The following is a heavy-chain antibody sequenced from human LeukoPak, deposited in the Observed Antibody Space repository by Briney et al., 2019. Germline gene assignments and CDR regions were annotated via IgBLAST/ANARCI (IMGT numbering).Heavy chain of an antibody. CDR3: TTEGPFDSSGYSVSPY. D-gene: IGHD3-22*01. V-gene: IGHV3-15*01. CDR1: GFTFSNAW. CDR2: IKSKTDGGTR. Sequence: GGSLRLSCAASGFTFSNAWMSWVRQAPGKGLEWVGRIKSKTDGGTRDYAAPVKGRFTISRDDSKNTLYLQMNSLKTEDTAVYYCTTEGPFDSSGYSVSPYWGQGTLVTVSS. J-gene: IGHJ4*02.